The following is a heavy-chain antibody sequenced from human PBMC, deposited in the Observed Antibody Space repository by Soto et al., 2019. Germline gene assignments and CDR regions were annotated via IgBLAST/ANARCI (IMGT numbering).Heavy chain of an antibody. CDR3: ARDHGIQLWLLGY. D-gene: IGHD5-18*01. J-gene: IGHJ4*02. CDR1: GGTFSSYA. CDR2: IIPIFGTA. V-gene: IGHV1-69*13. Sequence: ASVKVSWKASGGTFSSYAISWVRQAPGQGLEWMGGIIPIFGTANYAQKFQGRVTITADESTSTAYMELSSLRSEDTAVYYCARDHGIQLWLLGYWGQGTLVTVSS.